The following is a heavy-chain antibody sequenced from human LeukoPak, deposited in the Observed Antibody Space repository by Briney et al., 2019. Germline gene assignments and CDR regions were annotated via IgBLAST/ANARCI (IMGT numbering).Heavy chain of an antibody. CDR1: GFTFSSYA. CDR2: ISGSGTST. V-gene: IGHV3-23*01. D-gene: IGHD1-26*01. J-gene: IGHJ4*02. CDR3: ARGGSGNFYY. Sequence: PGGSLRLSCAASGFTFSSYAMSWVRQAPGKGLEWVSVISGSGTSTYYADSVKGRFTISRDNAKNTLYLQMTSLRAEDTAVYYCARGGSGNFYYWGQGTLVTVSS.